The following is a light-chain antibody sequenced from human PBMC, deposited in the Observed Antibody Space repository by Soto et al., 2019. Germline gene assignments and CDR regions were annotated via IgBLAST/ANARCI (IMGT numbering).Light chain of an antibody. CDR3: QQYYSTTWT. CDR2: WAS. CDR1: QSVLYSSNNKNY. J-gene: IGKJ1*01. Sequence: DSVMTQSPASLSVSLGERATINCKSSQSVLYSSNNKNYLAWYQQKPGQPPKLLIYWASTRESGVPDRFSGSGSGTDFTLTISSLQAEDVAVYYCQQYYSTTWTFGQGTKVDIK. V-gene: IGKV4-1*01.